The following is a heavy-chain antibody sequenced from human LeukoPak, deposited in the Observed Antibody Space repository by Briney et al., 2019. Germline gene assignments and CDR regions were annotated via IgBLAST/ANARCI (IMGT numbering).Heavy chain of an antibody. J-gene: IGHJ4*02. CDR3: ARESGGRGHFDY. V-gene: IGHV1-18*01. CDR2: ISGYNGNT. D-gene: IGHD3-16*01. CDR1: GYTFTNYG. Sequence: PGASVKVSCKASGYTFTNYGVSWVRQAPGQGLEWMGWISGYNGNTNYAQTLQGRLIMTADTSTSTAYMELRSLRSDDTAVYYCARESGGRGHFDYWGQGTLVTVSS.